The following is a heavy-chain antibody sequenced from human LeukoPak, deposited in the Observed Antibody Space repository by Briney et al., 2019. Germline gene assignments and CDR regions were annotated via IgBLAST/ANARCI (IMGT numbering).Heavy chain of an antibody. V-gene: IGHV4-34*01. CDR1: GGSYSGYY. J-gene: IGHJ5*02. CDR2: INHSGST. D-gene: IGHD5-18*01. CDR3: ARGGYSYGYISWFDP. Sequence: KTSKTLSLTSAVYGGSYSGYYCTWIRKPPGKSLNCIGEINHSGSTNYNPSLKSRVTISVDTSKNQFSLKLSSVTAADTAVYYCARGGYSYGYISWFDPWGQGTLVTVSS.